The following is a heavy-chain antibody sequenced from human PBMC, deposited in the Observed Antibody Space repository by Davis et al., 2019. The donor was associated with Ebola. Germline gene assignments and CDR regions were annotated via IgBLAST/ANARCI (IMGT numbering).Heavy chain of an antibody. Sequence: HTGGSLRLSCAASGFTLSNYWMHWVRQAPGKGLVWVSRIDSDGSSTNYADSVKGRFTISRDNAKNTLFLQMNSLRAEDTAVYYCERVSSFRSGRLGYYYGMDVWGQGTTVTVSS. CDR3: ERVSSFRSGRLGYYYGMDV. CDR1: GFTLSNYW. CDR2: IDSDGSST. J-gene: IGHJ6*02. D-gene: IGHD3-3*01. V-gene: IGHV3-74*01.